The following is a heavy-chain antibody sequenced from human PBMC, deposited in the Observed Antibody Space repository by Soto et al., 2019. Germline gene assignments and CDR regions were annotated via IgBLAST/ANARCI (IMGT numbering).Heavy chain of an antibody. CDR3: VKGTQYYYDSSGVDY. CDR1: GFTFSFYT. Sequence: GGSLRLSCVASGFTFSFYTMDWVRQAPGKGLEWVSSIDTTSSYIYYADSVKGRFTISRDSAKNSLYLQMSSLRVEDTAVYYCVKGTQYYYDSSGVDYWGQGTLVTVSS. CDR2: IDTTSSYI. J-gene: IGHJ4*02. V-gene: IGHV3-21*01. D-gene: IGHD3-22*01.